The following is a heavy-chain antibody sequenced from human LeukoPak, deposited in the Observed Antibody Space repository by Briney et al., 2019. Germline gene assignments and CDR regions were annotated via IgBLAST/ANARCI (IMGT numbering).Heavy chain of an antibody. CDR3: AKNPAYYYDGSAYPVDY. CDR2: IYGSGVSI. D-gene: IGHD3-22*01. V-gene: IGHV3-23*01. CDR1: GFTFEKYV. J-gene: IGHJ4*02. Sequence: GGSLRLSCVASGFTFEKYVMDWVRQAPGKGLEWLATIYGSGVSISYADSVKGRFTISRDKSKNTLYLQMNSLRADDTAVYYCAKNPAYYYDGSAYPVDYWGQGTLVTVSS.